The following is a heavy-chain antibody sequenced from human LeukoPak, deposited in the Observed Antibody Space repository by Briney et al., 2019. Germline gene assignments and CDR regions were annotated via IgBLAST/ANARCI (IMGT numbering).Heavy chain of an antibody. Sequence: GRSLRLSCAASGFTFSSYAMHWVRQAPGKGLEWVAVISYDGSNKYYADSVKGRFTISRDNSKNTLYLQMNSLRAEDTAVYYCAREHREYQLLFGYWGQGTQVTVSS. CDR3: AREHREYQLLFGY. CDR2: ISYDGSNK. D-gene: IGHD2-2*01. V-gene: IGHV3-30-3*01. CDR1: GFTFSSYA. J-gene: IGHJ4*02.